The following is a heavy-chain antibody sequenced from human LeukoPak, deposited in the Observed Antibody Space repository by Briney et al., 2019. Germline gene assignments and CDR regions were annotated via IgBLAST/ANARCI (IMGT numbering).Heavy chain of an antibody. J-gene: IGHJ4*02. CDR3: AKGYSSGSYFDY. CDR2: ISWNSGSI. CDR1: GFTFDDYA. D-gene: IGHD6-19*01. Sequence: GGSLRLSCAASGFTFDDYAMHWVRQAPEKGLEWVSGISWNSGSIGYADSVKGRFTISRDNAKNPLYLQMKSLRAEDTALYYCAKGYSSGSYFDYWGQGTLVTVSS. V-gene: IGHV3-9*01.